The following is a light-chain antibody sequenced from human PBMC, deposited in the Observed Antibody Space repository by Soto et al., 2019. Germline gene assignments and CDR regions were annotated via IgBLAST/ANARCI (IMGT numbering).Light chain of an antibody. J-gene: IGKJ1*01. V-gene: IGKV1-27*01. CDR3: QKYNSAPRT. CDR2: AAS. Sequence: DIQMTQSLSSLSASVGDRVTITCRASQGISNYLAWYQQKPGKVPKLLFYAASTLQSGVPSRFSGSGSGTDFTLTISSLQPEDVATYYCQKYNSAPRTFGQGTKVEIK. CDR1: QGISNY.